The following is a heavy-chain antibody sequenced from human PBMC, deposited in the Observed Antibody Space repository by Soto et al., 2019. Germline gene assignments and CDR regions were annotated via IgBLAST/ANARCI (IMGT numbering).Heavy chain of an antibody. J-gene: IGHJ4*02. CDR1: GSKVGRFG. CDR3: TRPAWFPYLSFF. Sequence: GAPLRLCCAAAGSKVGRFGLHWVREAPGKGLEWISYISSSGSTAYYASSVEGRFTISRDNANNSVYLQMDSLRAEATALSYCTRPAWFPYLSFFWGQGALVSVSS. CDR2: ISSSGSTA. D-gene: IGHD3-10*01. V-gene: IGHV3-48*03.